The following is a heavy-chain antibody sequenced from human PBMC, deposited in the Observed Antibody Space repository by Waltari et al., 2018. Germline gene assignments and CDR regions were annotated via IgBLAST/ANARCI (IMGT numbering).Heavy chain of an antibody. V-gene: IGHV4-61*09. CDR3: ARGPLGRIAVAAIPLNFDY. Sequence: QVQLQESGPGLVKPSQTLSLTCTVSGGSISSGSYYWSWIRQPAGKGLEWIGYIYTSRSTTYNPSLKSRVTISVDTSKNQFSLKLSSVTAADTAVYYCARGPLGRIAVAAIPLNFDYWGQGTLVTVSS. CDR1: GGSISSGSYY. CDR2: IYTSRST. D-gene: IGHD6-19*01. J-gene: IGHJ4*02.